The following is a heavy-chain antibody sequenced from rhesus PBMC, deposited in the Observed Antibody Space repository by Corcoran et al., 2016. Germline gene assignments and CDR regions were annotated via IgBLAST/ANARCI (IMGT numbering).Heavy chain of an antibody. Sequence: QVQLQESGPGLGKPSETLSLTCTVSGDSLNTYNWGHWIRQAPGKEPEWVGNAGGSLGGMYYNPSLQSRVTISKDTSNNHFSLNLRSVTAADTAVYFCARHPFPYGAMDVWGRGILVTVSS. CDR3: ARHPFPYGAMDV. V-gene: IGHV4-65*02. D-gene: IGHD3-9*01. CDR2: AGGSLGGM. J-gene: IGHJ5-2*02. CDR1: GDSLNTYNW.